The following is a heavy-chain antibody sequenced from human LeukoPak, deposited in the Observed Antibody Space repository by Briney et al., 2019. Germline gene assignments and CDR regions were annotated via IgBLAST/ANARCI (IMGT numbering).Heavy chain of an antibody. D-gene: IGHD1-14*01. CDR3: ARDISKPDSYGLDV. V-gene: IGHV3-48*03. Sequence: PGGSLRLSCAAPGFTLSDYEMNWVRRAPGGGLEFVSFISSSGSHVYYADSVQGRFTISRDNAKKALYLQMNSLRAEDTAIYYCARDISKPDSYGLDVWGQGTADSVSS. CDR1: GFTLSDYE. CDR2: ISSSGSHV. J-gene: IGHJ6*01.